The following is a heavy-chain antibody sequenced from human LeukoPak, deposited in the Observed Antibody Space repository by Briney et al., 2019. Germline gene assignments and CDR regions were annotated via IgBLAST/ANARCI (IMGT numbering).Heavy chain of an antibody. CDR3: AKDFHGGHDY. Sequence: PGGSLRLSCAASGFTFSNYGMHWVRQAPGKGLEWVAVISYDASKQYYADSVKGRFTISRDSSKNTLYLQMNSLRAEDTAVYYCAKDFHGGHDYWGQGTLVTVSS. CDR1: GFTFSNYG. V-gene: IGHV3-30*18. CDR2: ISYDASKQ. D-gene: IGHD3-16*01. J-gene: IGHJ4*02.